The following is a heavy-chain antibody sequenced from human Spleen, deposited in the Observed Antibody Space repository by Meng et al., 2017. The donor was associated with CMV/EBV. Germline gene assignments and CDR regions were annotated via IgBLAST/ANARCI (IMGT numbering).Heavy chain of an antibody. CDR2: IGSGSGNI. CDR3: ARDGGYCSSTSCYNDWGAFDI. CDR1: GFTFRNYG. D-gene: IGHD2-2*02. V-gene: IGHV3-21*01. Sequence: GGSLRLSCAASGFTFRNYGMNWVRQAPGKGLEWVSSIGSGSGNIYYGDSVKGRFTISRDNAKNSLYLHMSSLRAEDTAVYYCARDGGYCSSTSCYNDWGAFDIWGQGTLVTVSS. J-gene: IGHJ3*02.